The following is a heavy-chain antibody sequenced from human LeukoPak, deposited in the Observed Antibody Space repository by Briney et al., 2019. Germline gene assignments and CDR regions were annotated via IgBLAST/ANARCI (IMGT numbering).Heavy chain of an antibody. CDR2: IYTSGST. CDR1: GGSISSYY. V-gene: IGHV4-4*07. Sequence: SETLSLTCTVSGGSISSYYWSWIRQPAGKGLEWIGRIYTSGSTNYNPSLKSRVTVSVDTSKNQFSLKLSSVTAADTAVYYCARDSQFCSSTSCYNDAFDIWGQGTMVTVSS. CDR3: ARDSQFCSSTSCYNDAFDI. J-gene: IGHJ3*02. D-gene: IGHD2-2*01.